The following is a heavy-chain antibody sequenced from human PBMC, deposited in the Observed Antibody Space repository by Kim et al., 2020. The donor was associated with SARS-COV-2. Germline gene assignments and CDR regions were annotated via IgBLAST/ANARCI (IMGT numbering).Heavy chain of an antibody. Sequence: YHPTLQSRVTISVDTSKNQFSLKLGSVTAADTAVYYCAGASGTYGYYFDYWGQGTLVTVSS. CDR3: AGASGTYGYYFDY. J-gene: IGHJ4*02. D-gene: IGHD3-10*01. V-gene: IGHV4-34*01.